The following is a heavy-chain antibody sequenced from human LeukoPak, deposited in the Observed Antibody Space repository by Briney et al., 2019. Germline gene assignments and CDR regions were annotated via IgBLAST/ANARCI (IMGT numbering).Heavy chain of an antibody. D-gene: IGHD3-9*01. Sequence: PGGSLRLSCAASGFTVSSNYMSWVRQAPGKGLEWVSSISGSGVSTYYADSVKGRFTISRDNSKNTLYLQMNSLRAEDTAVYYCAKDQIFDWSFIDAFDIWGQGTMVTVSS. CDR2: ISGSGVST. CDR3: AKDQIFDWSFIDAFDI. V-gene: IGHV3-23*01. J-gene: IGHJ3*02. CDR1: GFTVSSNY.